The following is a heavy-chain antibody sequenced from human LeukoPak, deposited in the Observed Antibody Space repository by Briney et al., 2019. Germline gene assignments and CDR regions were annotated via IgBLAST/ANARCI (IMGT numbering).Heavy chain of an antibody. J-gene: IGHJ4*02. CDR2: IYSDNT. D-gene: IGHD1-26*01. V-gene: IGHV3-53*01. CDR1: GFTVSSNS. CDR3: VRDGVGPPPFDY. Sequence: GGSLRLSCTVSGFTVSSNSMSWVRQAPGKGLEWVSFIYSDNTHYSDSVKGRFTISRDNSKNTLYLQMNSLRVEDTAVYYCVRDGVGPPPFDYWGQGTQVTVSS.